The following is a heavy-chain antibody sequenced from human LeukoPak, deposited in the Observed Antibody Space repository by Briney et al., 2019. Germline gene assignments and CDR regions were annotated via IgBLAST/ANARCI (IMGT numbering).Heavy chain of an antibody. CDR2: ISSSSTI. CDR3: ARDDAGTDHYYYGMDV. Sequence: GGSLRLSCAASGFTFSSYSMNWVRQTPGKGLEWVSYISSSSTIYYADSVKGRFTISRDNAKNSLYLQMNSLRDEDTAVYYCARDDAGTDHYYYGMDVWGQGTTVTVSS. CDR1: GFTFSSYS. D-gene: IGHD1-14*01. J-gene: IGHJ6*02. V-gene: IGHV3-48*02.